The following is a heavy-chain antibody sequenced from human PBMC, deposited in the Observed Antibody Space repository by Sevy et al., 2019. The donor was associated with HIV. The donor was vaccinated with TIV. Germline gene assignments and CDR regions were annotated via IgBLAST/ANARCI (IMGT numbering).Heavy chain of an antibody. CDR1: GFTFSSYA. J-gene: IGHJ4*02. V-gene: IGHV3-23*01. D-gene: IGHD2-21*02. CDR3: AGTEIYRGDDYYFDY. CDR2: ISGSGGST. Sequence: GGSLRLSCVASGFTFSSYAMSWVRQAPGKGLEWVSTISGSGGSTYYADSVKGRFTISRDNSKNTLYLQMNSLRAEDTAVYYCAGTEIYRGDDYYFDYWGQGTLVTVSS.